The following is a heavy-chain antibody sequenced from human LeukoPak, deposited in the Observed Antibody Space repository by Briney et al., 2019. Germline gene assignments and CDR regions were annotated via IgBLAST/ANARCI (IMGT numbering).Heavy chain of an antibody. V-gene: IGHV1-2*02. CDR2: INPNSGGT. J-gene: IGHJ4*02. D-gene: IGHD1-26*01. CDR3: ARDSTNPTLGADFGY. Sequence: GASVKVSCKASGYTFTTYAMNWVRQAPGQGLEWMGWINPNSGGTNYAQKFQGRVTMTRDTSISAAYMELSRLRSDDTAVYYCARDSTNPTLGADFGYWGQGTLVTVSS. CDR1: GYTFTTYA.